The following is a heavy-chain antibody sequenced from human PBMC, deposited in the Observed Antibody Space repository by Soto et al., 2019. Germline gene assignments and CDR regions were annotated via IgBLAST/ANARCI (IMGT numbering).Heavy chain of an antibody. D-gene: IGHD2-15*01. J-gene: IGHJ3*02. Sequence: GGSLRLSCSASGFTFGDYAMSWFRQAPGKGLEWVGFIRSNAYAGTTEYAASVKGRFTISRDDSKRIAYLQMNSLKTEDTAVYYCAKTPLVVAATGCAFDIWGQGTMVTVSS. CDR3: AKTPLVVAATGCAFDI. CDR2: IRSNAYAGTT. CDR1: GFTFGDYA. V-gene: IGHV3-49*03.